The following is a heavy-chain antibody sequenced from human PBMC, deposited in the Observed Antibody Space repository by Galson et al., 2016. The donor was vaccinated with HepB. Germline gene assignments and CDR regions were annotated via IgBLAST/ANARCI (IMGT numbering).Heavy chain of an antibody. Sequence: SLRLSCAASGFTFSSYAMSWVRQAPGKGLEWVSAISGSGGTTYYADSVKGRFTISRDHSKNTLYLQMNSLRAEDTAVYYCAKDLGFLEWLFFDSYYYYGMDVWGQGTTVTVSS. CDR2: ISGSGGTT. V-gene: IGHV3-23*01. J-gene: IGHJ6*02. CDR1: GFTFSSYA. D-gene: IGHD3-3*01. CDR3: AKDLGFLEWLFFDSYYYYGMDV.